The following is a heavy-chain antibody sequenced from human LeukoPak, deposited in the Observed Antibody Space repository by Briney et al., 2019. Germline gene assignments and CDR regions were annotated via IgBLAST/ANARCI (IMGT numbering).Heavy chain of an antibody. CDR2: IIPISATT. CDR1: GGTFSSYA. D-gene: IGHD1-26*01. CDR3: ASEEVGATWGPYGYFDY. Sequence: SVKVSCKASGGTFSSYAISWVRQAPGQGLEWMGGIIPISATTNYAQNFQGRVTITTDESTTTAYMELSSLRSDDTAVYYCASEEVGATWGPYGYFDYWGQGTLVTVSS. J-gene: IGHJ4*02. V-gene: IGHV1-69*05.